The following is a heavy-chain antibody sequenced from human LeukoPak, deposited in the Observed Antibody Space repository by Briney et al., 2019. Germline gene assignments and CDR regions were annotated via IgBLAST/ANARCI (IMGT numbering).Heavy chain of an antibody. CDR1: GFTFSSYW. V-gene: IGHV3-7*01. Sequence: GGSLRLSCAASGFTFSSYWMSWVRQAPGKGLEWVANIKQDGSEKYYMDSVKGRFTISRDNAKNSLYLQMNSLRAEDTAVYYCARVGGWPLDAFDIWGQGTMVTVSS. J-gene: IGHJ3*02. CDR2: IKQDGSEK. CDR3: ARVGGWPLDAFDI. D-gene: IGHD6-19*01.